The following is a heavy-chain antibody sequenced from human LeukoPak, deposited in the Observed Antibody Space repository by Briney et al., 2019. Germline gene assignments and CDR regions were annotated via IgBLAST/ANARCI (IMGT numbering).Heavy chain of an antibody. Sequence: GGSLRLSCAASGFTFSNYAMHWVRQAPGKGLEWVAFISYDGSKKYYADSVKGRFTISRDNSKNTLYLQMDSLTPEDTGVYYCEAEAHTSGSDSDYWGQETLVTVSS. V-gene: IGHV3-30-3*01. CDR2: ISYDGSKK. D-gene: IGHD6-19*01. J-gene: IGHJ4*02. CDR3: EAEAHTSGSDSDY. CDR1: GFTFSNYA.